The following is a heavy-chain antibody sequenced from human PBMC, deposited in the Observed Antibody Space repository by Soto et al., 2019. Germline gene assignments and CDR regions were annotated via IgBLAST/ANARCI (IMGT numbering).Heavy chain of an antibody. J-gene: IGHJ3*02. V-gene: IGHV4-34*01. CDR2: MSHSGGT. CDR3: ARVERGTATTVVDAFDI. CDR1: GGSVSSSSNYY. Sequence: QVQLQQWGAGLLKPSETLSLTCAVYGGSVSSSSNYYWSWIRQPPGKGLEWIGEMSHSGGTHFNPSLKSLVTISVDTSKTQFSMKMSSVTAADTALYYCARVERGTATTVVDAFDIWGPGTMVTVSS. D-gene: IGHD1-1*01.